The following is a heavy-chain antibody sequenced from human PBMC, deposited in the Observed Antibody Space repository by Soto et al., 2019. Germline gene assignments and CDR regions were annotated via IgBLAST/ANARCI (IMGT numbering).Heavy chain of an antibody. CDR3: ARENGGSGIAAASRIPYYYDFGMDV. CDR2: ISAYNGNT. D-gene: IGHD6-13*01. Sequence: QVQLVQSGAEVKKPGASVKVSCKASGYTFTSYGISWVRQAPGQGLEWMGWISAYNGNTNYAQKLQGRGTMTTDTSTSTAYMELRSLRSDDPALYYCARENGGSGIAAASRIPYYYDFGMDVWGQGTTVTVSS. J-gene: IGHJ6*02. CDR1: GYTFTSYG. V-gene: IGHV1-18*01.